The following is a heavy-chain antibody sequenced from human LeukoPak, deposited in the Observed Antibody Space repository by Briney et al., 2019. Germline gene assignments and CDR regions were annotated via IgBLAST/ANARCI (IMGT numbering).Heavy chain of an antibody. J-gene: IGHJ4*02. CDR2: ISGSGGST. CDR1: GFTFSSYG. CDR3: AKGPDYGDYYFDY. D-gene: IGHD4-17*01. Sequence: GGSLRLSCAASGFTFSSYGMSWVRQAPGKGLEWVSAISGSGGSTYYADSVKGRFTISRDNSKNTLYLQMNSLRAEDTAVYYCAKGPDYGDYYFDYWGQGTLVTVSS. V-gene: IGHV3-23*01.